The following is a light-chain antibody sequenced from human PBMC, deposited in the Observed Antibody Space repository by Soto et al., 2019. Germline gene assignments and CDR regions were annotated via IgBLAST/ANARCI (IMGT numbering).Light chain of an antibody. CDR1: QSVSSY. CDR2: DAS. CDR3: HHYDSLPRAT. V-gene: IGKV3-11*01. J-gene: IGKJ4*01. Sequence: EIVLTQSPATLSLSPGERATLSCRASQSVSSYLAWYQQKPGQAPRLLIYDASNSATGIPARFSGSWSGTDFTLTISSLEPEDFATYYCHHYDSLPRATFGGGTKVEIK.